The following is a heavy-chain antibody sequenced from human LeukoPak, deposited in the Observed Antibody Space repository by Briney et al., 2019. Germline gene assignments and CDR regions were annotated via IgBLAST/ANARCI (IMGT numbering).Heavy chain of an antibody. CDR1: GFTFSDYY. CDR3: ARGSQWTFDY. V-gene: IGHV3-11*01. D-gene: IGHD6-19*01. CDR2: ISSRGSTI. J-gene: IGHJ4*02. Sequence: KSGGSLRLSCAASGFTFSDYYMTWIRQAPGKGLEWVSYISSRGSTIYYADSVKGRFTISRDNAKNTLYLQMNSLSAEDTAVYYCARGSQWTFDYWGQGTLVTVSS.